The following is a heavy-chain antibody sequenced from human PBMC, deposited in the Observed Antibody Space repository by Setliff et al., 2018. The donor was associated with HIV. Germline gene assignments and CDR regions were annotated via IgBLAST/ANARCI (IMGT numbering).Heavy chain of an antibody. V-gene: IGHV1-69*10. CDR1: GFTFNHYA. CDR2: TIPMSDIP. D-gene: IGHD3-22*01. CDR3: VRVGPWYYGRSGYLASWDY. J-gene: IGHJ4*02. Sequence: SVKVSCKASGFTFNHYALSWVRQAPGQRPEWMGGTIPMSDIPNYAQNFQGRVTITAYHSTTTTYMELSSLSSEDTAVYYCVRVGPWYYGRSGYLASWDYWGQGTQVTVSS.